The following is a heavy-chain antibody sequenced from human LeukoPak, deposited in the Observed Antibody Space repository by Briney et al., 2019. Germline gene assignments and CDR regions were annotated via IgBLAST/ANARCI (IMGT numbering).Heavy chain of an antibody. V-gene: IGHV1-2*02. CDR2: INPNSGGT. CDR1: GYTFTGYY. D-gene: IGHD3-22*01. CDR3: ARGWARYYYDSSGYYYHPDFDY. J-gene: IGHJ4*02. Sequence: ASVKVSCKASGYTFTGYYMHWARQAPGQGLEWMGWINPNSGGTNYAQKFQGRVTMTRDTSISTAYMELSRLRSDDTAVYYCARGWARYYYDSSGYYYHPDFDYWGQGTLVTVSS.